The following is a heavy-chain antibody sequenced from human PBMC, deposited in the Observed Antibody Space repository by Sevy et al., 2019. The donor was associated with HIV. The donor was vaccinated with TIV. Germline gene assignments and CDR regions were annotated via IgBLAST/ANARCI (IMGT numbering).Heavy chain of an antibody. D-gene: IGHD3-3*01. CDR3: AKGYCGFWSGYYYGMDV. Sequence: ASVKVSCKASGYTFTSYDINWVRQATGQGLEWMGWMNPNSGNTGYAQKFQGRVIMTRNTSITTAYMELSSLKSEDTAVYYCAKGYCGFWSGYYYGMDVWGQGTTVTVSS. CDR2: MNPNSGNT. J-gene: IGHJ6*02. CDR1: GYTFTSYD. V-gene: IGHV1-8*01.